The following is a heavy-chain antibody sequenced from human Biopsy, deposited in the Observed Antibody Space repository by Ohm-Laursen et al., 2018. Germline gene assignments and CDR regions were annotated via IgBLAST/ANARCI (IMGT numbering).Heavy chain of an antibody. CDR2: VYRSGTT. J-gene: IGHJ5*02. CDR1: GGSISSGSNY. CDR3: ARHPTGFWFDP. Sequence: GTLSLTCTVSGGSISSGSNYWAWIRQPPGKGLEWIGSVYRSGTTYYSPSLKSRVTISVDTSKNQLSLKVTSVTAADTAAYYCARHPTGFWFDPWGQGTLVTVSS. V-gene: IGHV4-39*01.